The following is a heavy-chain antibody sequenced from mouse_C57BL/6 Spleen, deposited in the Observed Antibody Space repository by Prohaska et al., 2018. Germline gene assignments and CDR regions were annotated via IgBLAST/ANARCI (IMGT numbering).Heavy chain of an antibody. CDR3: TRDWVLGDYDGYFDY. CDR1: GFTFSSYA. Sequence: KLSCAASGFTFSSYAMSWVRQTPEKRLEWVAYISSGGDYIYYADTVKGRFTSSRDNARNTLYLQMSSLKSEDTSKYYWTRDWVLGDYDGYFDYWGQGTTLTVSS. J-gene: IGHJ2*01. V-gene: IGHV5-9-1*02. CDR2: ISSGGDYI. D-gene: IGHD2-4*01.